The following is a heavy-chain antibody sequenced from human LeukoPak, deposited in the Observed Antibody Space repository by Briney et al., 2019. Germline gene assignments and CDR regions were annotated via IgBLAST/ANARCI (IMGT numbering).Heavy chain of an antibody. J-gene: IGHJ3*02. CDR3: ARIKSGLYFSSTSCYLSYAFDI. CDR1: GGPLSSRPYY. CDR2: IYYSGST. D-gene: IGHD2-2*01. Sequence: SETLSLTCTVSGGPLSSRPYYRSWLRPPPGPGLEWIGYIYYSGSTYYNPSLKSRVTISVDTSKSQFSLKLSSVTAAYTAVYYCARIKSGLYFSSTSCYLSYAFDIWGQGTMVTVSS. V-gene: IGHV4-30-4*08.